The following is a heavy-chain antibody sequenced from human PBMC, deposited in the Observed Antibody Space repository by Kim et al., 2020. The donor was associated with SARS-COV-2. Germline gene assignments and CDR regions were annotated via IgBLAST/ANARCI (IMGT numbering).Heavy chain of an antibody. CDR3: ARLTSSGLR. CDR2: GST. J-gene: IGHJ4*02. D-gene: IGHD3-22*01. Sequence: GSTNYNPSLKSRVTISVDKSKNQFSLKLSSVTAADTAVYYCARLTSSGLRWGQGTLVTVSS. V-gene: IGHV4-4*02.